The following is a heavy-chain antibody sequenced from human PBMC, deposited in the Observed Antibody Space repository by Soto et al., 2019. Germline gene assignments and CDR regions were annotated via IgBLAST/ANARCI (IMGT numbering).Heavy chain of an antibody. CDR3: AFFFQAAHGIRYLCTVSAFLLNRSSDL. D-gene: IGHD3-9*01. V-gene: IGHV4-34*01. Sequence: GKGLEWLGEINHSGSTNYNPSLKSRVTISVDTSKNQFSLKLSSVTAADTAVYYCAFFFQAAHGIRYLCTVSAFLLNRSSDL. CDR2: INHSGST. J-gene: IGHJ2*01.